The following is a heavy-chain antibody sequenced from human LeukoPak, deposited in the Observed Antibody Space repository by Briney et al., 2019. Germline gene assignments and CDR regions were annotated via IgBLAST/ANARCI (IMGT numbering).Heavy chain of an antibody. CDR1: GGSISSYY. Sequence: SETLSLTCTVSGGSISSYYWSWIRQPPGKGLEWIGYIYYGGSTNYNPSLKSRVTISVDTSKNQFSLKLSSVTAADTAVYYCARHIPCGGDCYSAFQHWGQGTLVTVSS. D-gene: IGHD2-21*02. J-gene: IGHJ1*01. V-gene: IGHV4-59*08. CDR3: ARHIPCGGDCYSAFQH. CDR2: IYYGGST.